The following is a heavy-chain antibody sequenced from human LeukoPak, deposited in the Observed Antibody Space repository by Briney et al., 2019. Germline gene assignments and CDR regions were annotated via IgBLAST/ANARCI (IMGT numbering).Heavy chain of an antibody. Sequence: VASVKVSCKASGGTVSSYAISWVRQAPGQGLEWMGGIIPIFGTANYAQKFQGGVTITTDESTSTAYMELSSLRSEDTAVYYCASRDDYGGKLDPWGQGTLVTVSS. CDR1: GGTVSSYA. CDR2: IIPIFGTA. CDR3: ASRDDYGGKLDP. J-gene: IGHJ5*02. D-gene: IGHD4-23*01. V-gene: IGHV1-69*05.